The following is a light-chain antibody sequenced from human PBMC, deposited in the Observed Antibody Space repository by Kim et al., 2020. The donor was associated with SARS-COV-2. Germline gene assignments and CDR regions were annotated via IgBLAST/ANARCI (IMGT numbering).Light chain of an antibody. CDR3: QQYYSTPPS. V-gene: IGKV4-1*01. Sequence: SATLNCKSSQNVLYNSNNQNYLAWYQQNPGQAPKLLIYWASIRESGVTDRFSGSGSETDFTLTISSLQAEDVAVYYCQQYYSTPPSFGQGTKLEI. CDR1: QNVLYNSNNQNY. J-gene: IGKJ2*03. CDR2: WAS.